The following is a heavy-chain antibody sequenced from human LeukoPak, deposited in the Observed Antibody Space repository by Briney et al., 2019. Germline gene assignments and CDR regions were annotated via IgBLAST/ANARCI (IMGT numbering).Heavy chain of an antibody. Sequence: ASVKVSCKASGGTFSSYAISWVRQAPGQGLEWMGWISAHNGNTNYAQKLQGRVTMTTDTSTSTAYMELRSLRSDDTAVYYCARVISGWYEPLYYFDYWGQGTLVTVSS. CDR3: ARVISGWYEPLYYFDY. CDR2: ISAHNGNT. D-gene: IGHD6-19*01. J-gene: IGHJ4*02. V-gene: IGHV1-18*01. CDR1: GGTFSSYA.